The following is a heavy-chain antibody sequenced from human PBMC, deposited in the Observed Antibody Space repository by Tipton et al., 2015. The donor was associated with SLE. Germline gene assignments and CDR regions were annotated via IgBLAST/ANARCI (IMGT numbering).Heavy chain of an antibody. J-gene: IGHJ6*02. CDR3: ARERGAYDSTGYRVDRYYGMDV. V-gene: IGHV3-53*01. D-gene: IGHD3-22*01. CDR1: GFTVSTNY. Sequence: SLRLSCAASGFTVSTNYMSWVRQAPGKGLEWVSVIYSGGSTSYADFVRGRFTISRDSLKNTVYLQLNGLRVDDTAVYYCARERGAYDSTGYRVDRYYGMDVWGQGTTVTVTS. CDR2: IYSGGST.